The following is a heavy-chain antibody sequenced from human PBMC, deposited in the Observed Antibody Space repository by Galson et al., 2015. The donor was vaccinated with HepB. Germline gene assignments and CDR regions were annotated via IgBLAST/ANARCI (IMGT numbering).Heavy chain of an antibody. V-gene: IGHV1-18*04. J-gene: IGHJ6*02. CDR3: ARDVGRRSWNFPDV. CDR1: GYTFTSYG. CDR2: ISAYNDNT. D-gene: IGHD1-7*01. Sequence: SVKVSCKASGYTFTSYGISWVRQAPGQGLEWMGWISAYNDNTNYAQKLQGRVTMTTDTSTSTAYMELRRLRSDDTAVYYCARDVGRRSWNFPDVWGQGTTVTVSS.